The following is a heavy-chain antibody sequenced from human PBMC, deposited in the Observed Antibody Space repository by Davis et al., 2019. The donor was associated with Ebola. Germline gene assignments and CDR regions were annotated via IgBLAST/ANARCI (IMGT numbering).Heavy chain of an antibody. V-gene: IGHV3-48*03. Sequence: GESLKISCEASGFIFSDYEMNWVRQTPGKGLEWVAFVGNSVDEIHYTASVKGRFIASRDNARHSLFLQMNDLKVEDTGFYYCVPGTWIRGQGRRVTVST. CDR1: GFIFSDYE. CDR2: VGNSVDEI. D-gene: IGHD5-12*01. CDR3: VPGTWI. J-gene: IGHJ4*02.